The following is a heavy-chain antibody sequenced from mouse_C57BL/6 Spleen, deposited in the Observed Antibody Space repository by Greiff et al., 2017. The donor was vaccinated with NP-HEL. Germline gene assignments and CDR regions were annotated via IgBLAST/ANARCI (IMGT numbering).Heavy chain of an antibody. CDR1: GYTFTDYN. D-gene: IGHD1-1*01. V-gene: IGHV1-18*01. Sequence: DVKLQESGPELVKPGASVKIPCKASGYTFTDYNMDWVKQSHGKSLEWIGDINPNNGGTIYNQKFKGKATLTVDKSSSTAYMELRSLTSEDTAVYYCAREYYGPYAMDYWGQGTSVTVSS. J-gene: IGHJ4*01. CDR2: INPNNGGT. CDR3: AREYYGPYAMDY.